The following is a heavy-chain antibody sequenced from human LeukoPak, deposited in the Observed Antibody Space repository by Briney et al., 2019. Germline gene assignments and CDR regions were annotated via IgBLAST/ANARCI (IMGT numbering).Heavy chain of an antibody. CDR3: ARSRQASGLFSS. J-gene: IGHJ5*02. V-gene: IGHV4-30-2*01. CDR2: IYDRGPS. Sequence: SQTLSLTCTVSGYAIISCGFSWNWIRQPPGKGLEWTGCIYDRGPSHYNPSLKSSFTISVARPKNQLFLNMITLTAAATAVYFCARSRQASGLFSSWGQGTLVVVSS. D-gene: IGHD3-10*01. CDR1: GYAIISCGFS.